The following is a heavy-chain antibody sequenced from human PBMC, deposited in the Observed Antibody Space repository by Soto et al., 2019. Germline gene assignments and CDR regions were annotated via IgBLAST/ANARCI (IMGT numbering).Heavy chain of an antibody. J-gene: IGHJ3*02. CDR3: AKDRGVSYFGGAFDI. Sequence: PGGSLRLSCAASGFTFSSYAMSWVRQAPGKGLEWVSAISGSGGSTYYADSVKGRFTISRDNSKKMLYVQMNSLRAEDTAVYYCAKDRGVSYFGGAFDIWGQGTMVTVSS. CDR1: GFTFSSYA. CDR2: ISGSGGST. D-gene: IGHD1-26*01. V-gene: IGHV3-23*01.